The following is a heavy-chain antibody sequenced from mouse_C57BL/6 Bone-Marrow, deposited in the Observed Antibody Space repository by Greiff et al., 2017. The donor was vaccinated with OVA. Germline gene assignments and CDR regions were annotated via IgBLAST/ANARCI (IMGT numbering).Heavy chain of an antibody. CDR2: IDPEDGDT. CDR1: GFNIKDYY. Sequence: EVKLMESGAELVKPGASVKLSCTASGFNIKDYYMHWVKQRTEQGLEWIGRIDPEDGDTKYAPKFQGKATITADTSSNTAYLQLSSLTSEDTAVYYCARKYGAQASWFAYWGQGTLVTVSA. CDR3: ARKYGAQASWFAY. J-gene: IGHJ3*01. V-gene: IGHV14-2*01. D-gene: IGHD3-2*02.